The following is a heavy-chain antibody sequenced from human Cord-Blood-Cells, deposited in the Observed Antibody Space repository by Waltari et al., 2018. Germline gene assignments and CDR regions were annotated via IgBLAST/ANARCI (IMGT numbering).Heavy chain of an antibody. Sequence: QLQLQESGPGLVKPSETLSLTCTVSGGSISSSSYYWGWIRQPPGKGLEWIGSIYYSGCTYTNPSLKSRVTISVDTSKNQFSLKLSSVTAADTAVYYCARHPGGYDILTGYYINWFDPWGQGTLVTVSS. CDR3: ARHPGGYDILTGYYINWFDP. CDR2: IYYSGCT. J-gene: IGHJ5*02. D-gene: IGHD3-9*01. V-gene: IGHV4-39*07. CDR1: GGSISSSSYY.